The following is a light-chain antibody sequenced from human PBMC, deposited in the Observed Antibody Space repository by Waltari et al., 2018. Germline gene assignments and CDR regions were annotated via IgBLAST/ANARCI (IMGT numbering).Light chain of an antibody. CDR3: QQRTNWPLT. J-gene: IGKJ4*01. V-gene: IGKV3-11*01. CDR1: QSVNSF. CDR2: DAS. Sequence: EIVLTQSPAILSLSPGERATLSCRASQSVNSFLAWFQQKPGQAPRLLIYDASNMATGIPARFSGSGSGTDFTLTISSLEPEDFAVYYCQQRTNWPLTFGGGTKVEIK.